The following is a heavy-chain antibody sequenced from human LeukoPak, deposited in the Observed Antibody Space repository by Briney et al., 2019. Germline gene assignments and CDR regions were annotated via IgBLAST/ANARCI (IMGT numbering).Heavy chain of an antibody. CDR3: AKEGADYDSSGYYYYFDY. D-gene: IGHD3-22*01. J-gene: IGHJ4*02. CDR1: GFTVSSNY. Sequence: PGGSLRLSCAASGFTVSSNYMSWVRQGPGKGLEWVSVIYSGGSTYYADSVKGRFTISRDNSKNTLYLQMNSLRAEDTAVYYCAKEGADYDSSGYYYYFDYWGQGTLVTVSS. V-gene: IGHV3-53*01. CDR2: IYSGGST.